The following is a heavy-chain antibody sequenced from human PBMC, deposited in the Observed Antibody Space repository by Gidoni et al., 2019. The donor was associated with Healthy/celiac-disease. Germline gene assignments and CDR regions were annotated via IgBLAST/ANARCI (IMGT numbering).Heavy chain of an antibody. Sequence: EVQLVESGGGLVQPGGSLSLSCAASGFTFSSYWMSWVRQAPGKGLEWVANIKQHGSEKYYVDSVKGRFTISRDNAKNSLYLQMNSLRAEDTAVYYCAREGTMVRGVMDYWGQGTLVTVSS. CDR2: IKQHGSEK. J-gene: IGHJ4*02. V-gene: IGHV3-7*03. D-gene: IGHD3-10*01. CDR3: AREGTMVRGVMDY. CDR1: GFTFSSYW.